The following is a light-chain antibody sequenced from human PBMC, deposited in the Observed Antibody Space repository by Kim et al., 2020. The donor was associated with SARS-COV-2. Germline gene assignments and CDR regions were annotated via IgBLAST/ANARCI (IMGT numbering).Light chain of an antibody. Sequence: PGERATLPCRASESVSSKLAWYQQEAGQATRLLIYDTYKGATGIPARFSGNGSGTEFTLIISSLQSEDFAVYYSQQYNDWPLTFGGGTKVEIK. CDR2: DTY. J-gene: IGKJ4*01. V-gene: IGKV3-15*01. CDR3: QQYNDWPLT. CDR1: ESVSSK.